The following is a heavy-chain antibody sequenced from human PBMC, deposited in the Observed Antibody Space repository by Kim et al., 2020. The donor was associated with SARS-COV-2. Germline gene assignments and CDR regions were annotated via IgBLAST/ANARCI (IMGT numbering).Heavy chain of an antibody. D-gene: IGHD5-12*01. J-gene: IGHJ4*02. V-gene: IGHV3-23*01. CDR3: AKSAGPERVATGGDY. Sequence: DSVKGRCTISRDNSKATLYLHMNSVRVDDTAVYYCAKSAGPERVATGGDYWGQGTLVTVSS.